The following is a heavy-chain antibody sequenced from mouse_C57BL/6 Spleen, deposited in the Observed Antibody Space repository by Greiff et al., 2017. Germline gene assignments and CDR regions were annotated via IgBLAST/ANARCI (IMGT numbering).Heavy chain of an antibody. V-gene: IGHV5-9-1*02. D-gene: IGHD1-1*01. CDR3: TRGYYGSSYVFDY. CDR1: GFTFSSYA. Sequence: EVMLVESGEGLVKPGGSLKLSCAASGFTFSSYAMSWVRQTPEKRLEWVAYISSGGDYIYYADTVKGRFTISRDNARNTLYLQMSSLKSEDTATYYCTRGYYGSSYVFDYWGQGTTLTVSS. CDR2: ISSGGDYI. J-gene: IGHJ2*01.